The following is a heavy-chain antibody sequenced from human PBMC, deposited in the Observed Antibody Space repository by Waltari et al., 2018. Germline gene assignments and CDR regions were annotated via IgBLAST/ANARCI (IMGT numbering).Heavy chain of an antibody. Sequence: QVQLVQSGAEVKKPGASVKVSCKASGYTFTGYYMHWVRQAPGQGREWMGWINPNSGGTNYAQKFQGRVTMTRDTSISTAYMELSRLRSDDTAVYYCARDRDVTREAAAGTQGGWFDPWGQGTLVTVSS. CDR3: ARDRDVTREAAAGTQGGWFDP. J-gene: IGHJ5*02. CDR2: INPNSGGT. CDR1: GYTFTGYY. V-gene: IGHV1-2*02. D-gene: IGHD6-13*01.